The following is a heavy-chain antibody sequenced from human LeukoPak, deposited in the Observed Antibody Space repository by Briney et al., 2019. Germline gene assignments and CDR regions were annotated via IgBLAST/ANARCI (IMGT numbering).Heavy chain of an antibody. CDR1: GGTFSSYA. CDR2: IIPIFGTA. J-gene: IGHJ4*02. CDR3: ARSPRPKIVQYYFDY. V-gene: IGHV1-69*05. D-gene: IGHD3-22*01. Sequence: SVKVSCKASGGTFSSYAISRVRQAPGQGLEWMGRIIPIFGTANYAQKFQGRVTITTDESTSTAYMELSSLRSEDTAVYYCARSPRPKIVQYYFDYWGQGTLVTVSS.